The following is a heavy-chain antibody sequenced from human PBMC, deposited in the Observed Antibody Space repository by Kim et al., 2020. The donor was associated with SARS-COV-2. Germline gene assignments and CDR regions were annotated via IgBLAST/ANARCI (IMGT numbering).Heavy chain of an antibody. CDR3: ARPDNYDFWSGSGGMDV. V-gene: IGHV5-10-1*01. CDR1: GYSFTSYW. D-gene: IGHD3-3*01. J-gene: IGHJ6*02. Sequence: GESLKISCKGSGYSFTSYWISWVRQMPGKGLEWMGRIDPSDSYTNYSPSFQGHVTISADKSISTAYLQWSSLKASDTAMYYCARPDNYDFWSGSGGMDVWGQGTTVTVSS. CDR2: IDPSDSYT.